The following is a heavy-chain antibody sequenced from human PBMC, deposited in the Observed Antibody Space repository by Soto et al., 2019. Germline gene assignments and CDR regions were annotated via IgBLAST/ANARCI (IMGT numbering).Heavy chain of an antibody. CDR1: GFTFDDYA. CDR2: ISWNSGMI. D-gene: IGHD2-15*01. J-gene: IGHJ5*02. CDR3: TKPKEDGRQMPPGFNR. V-gene: IGHV3-9*01. Sequence: GGSLRLSCAPSGFTFDDYAMHWVRQAPGKGLEWDSGISWNSGMIDYAYSVKGRFTISRDNAKKSLYLQMNSLRVEDTALYFCTKPKEDGRQMPPGFNRWGQGTLVTV.